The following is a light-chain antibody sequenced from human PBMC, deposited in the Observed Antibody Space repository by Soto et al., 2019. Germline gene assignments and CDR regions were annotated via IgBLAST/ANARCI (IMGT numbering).Light chain of an antibody. J-gene: IGKJ5*01. Sequence: DIQMTPSPSSLSASVRDRITITCRASQSISNHLNWYQQKPGKGPNLLIYAASSLQRGVPSRFSGSGSGTEFTLTISSLQPEDFATYYCQQLNSYPLTFGQGTRLEIK. CDR1: QSISNH. CDR2: AAS. CDR3: QQLNSYPLT. V-gene: IGKV1-17*01.